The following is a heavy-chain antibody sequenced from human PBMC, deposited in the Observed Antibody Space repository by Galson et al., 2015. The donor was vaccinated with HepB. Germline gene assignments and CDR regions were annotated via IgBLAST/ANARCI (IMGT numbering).Heavy chain of an antibody. CDR3: ATGNPTAMGSFDY. D-gene: IGHD5-18*01. V-gene: IGHV1-46*01. CDR2: INPSGGST. Sequence: SVKVSCKASGYTFTSYYMHWVRQAPGQGLEWMGIINPSGGSTSYAQKFQGRVTMTRDTSTDTAYMELSSLRSEDTAVYYCATGNPTAMGSFDYWGQGTLVTVSS. CDR1: GYTFTSYY. J-gene: IGHJ4*02.